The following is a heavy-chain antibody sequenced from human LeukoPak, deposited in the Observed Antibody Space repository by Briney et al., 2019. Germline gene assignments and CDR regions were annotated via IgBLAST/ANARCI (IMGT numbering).Heavy chain of an antibody. D-gene: IGHD1-26*01. J-gene: IGHJ4*02. CDR3: ASGAGGSYINY. V-gene: IGHV3-53*01. CDR1: GFTVSSNY. Sequence: GGSLRLSCAASGFTVSSNYMSWVRQAPGKGREWVSVIYSGGSTYYADSVKGRFTISRDNSKNTLYLQMNSLRAEDTAVYYCASGAGGSYINYWGQGTLVTVSS. CDR2: IYSGGST.